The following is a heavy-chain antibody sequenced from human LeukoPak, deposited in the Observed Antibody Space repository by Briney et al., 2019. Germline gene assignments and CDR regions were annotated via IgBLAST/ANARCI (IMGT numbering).Heavy chain of an antibody. Sequence: PSRTLSLTCTVSGGSISSGDYYWRWIRQPPGKGLEWIGYICYSGSTYYNPSLKSRVTISVDTSKNQFSLKLSSVTAADTAVYYCARETGGYGDYLFDYWGQGTLVTVSS. J-gene: IGHJ4*02. CDR3: ARETGGYGDYLFDY. CDR1: GGSISSGDYY. D-gene: IGHD4-17*01. CDR2: ICYSGST. V-gene: IGHV4-30-4*08.